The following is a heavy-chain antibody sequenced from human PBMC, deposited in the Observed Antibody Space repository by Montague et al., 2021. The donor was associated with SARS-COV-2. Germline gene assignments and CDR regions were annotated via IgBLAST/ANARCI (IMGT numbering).Heavy chain of an antibody. D-gene: IGHD6-19*01. CDR2: IKEDGSVR. V-gene: IGHV3-7*01. CDR3: AREAAESSGCAD. J-gene: IGHJ4*02. CDR1: GFTLSDNW. Sequence: SLRLSCAASGFTLSDNWMTWVRQAPGKGLEWVANIKEDGSVRHYVDSVKGRFTISRDNSKNSLHLQMNSLRAEETAVYYCAREAAESSGCADWGQGTLVTVCS.